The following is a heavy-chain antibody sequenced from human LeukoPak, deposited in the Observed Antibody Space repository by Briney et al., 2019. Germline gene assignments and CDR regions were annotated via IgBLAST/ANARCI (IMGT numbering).Heavy chain of an antibody. Sequence: SETLSLTCTVSGGSIRISSYYWGWIRQPPGKGLEWIGSIYYSGSTNYKPSLRSRVTISVDTSKNQFSLKLSSVTAADTAVYYCARHAGSYYTYNFDYWGQGTLVTVSS. CDR1: GGSIRISSYY. V-gene: IGHV4-39*01. CDR2: IYYSGST. CDR3: ARHAGSYYTYNFDY. D-gene: IGHD3-22*01. J-gene: IGHJ4*02.